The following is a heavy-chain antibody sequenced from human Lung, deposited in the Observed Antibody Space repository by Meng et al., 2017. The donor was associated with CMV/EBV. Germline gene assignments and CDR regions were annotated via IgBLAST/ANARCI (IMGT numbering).Heavy chain of an antibody. CDR2: IKSIFDGATS. CDR3: TRDPPYTGGRYSEL. CDR1: GIIFRNAW. Sequence: GGSLRLSXAPSGIIFRNAWMTWVRQVPGKGLEWVGRIKSIFDGATSDYAAPVKGRFIISRDDSKNTLYLQMNSLKTEDTGVYYYTRDPPYTGGRYSELWGQGNRVTCSS. D-gene: IGHD3-16*01. J-gene: IGHJ1*01. V-gene: IGHV3-15*01.